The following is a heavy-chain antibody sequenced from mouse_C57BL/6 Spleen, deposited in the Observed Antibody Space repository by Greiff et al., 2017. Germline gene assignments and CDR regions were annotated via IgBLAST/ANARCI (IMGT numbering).Heavy chain of an antibody. CDR3: ARSITTVVATNWYFDV. D-gene: IGHD1-1*01. CDR2: IDPNSGGT. CDR1: GYTFTSYW. J-gene: IGHJ1*03. Sequence: QVQLQQPGAELVKPGASVKLSCKASGYTFTSYWMHWVKQRRGRGLEWIGRIDPNSGGTKYNEKFKSKATLTVDKPSSTAYMQLSSLTSEDSAVYYCARSITTVVATNWYFDVWGTGTTVTVSS. V-gene: IGHV1-72*01.